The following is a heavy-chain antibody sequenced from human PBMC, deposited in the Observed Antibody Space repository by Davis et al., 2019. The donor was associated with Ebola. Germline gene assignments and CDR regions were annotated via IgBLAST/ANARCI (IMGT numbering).Heavy chain of an antibody. V-gene: IGHV1-69*13. CDR1: GGTFSSYG. D-gene: IGHD3-22*01. Sequence: SVKVSCKASGGTFSSYGISWVRQAPGQGLDWMGGIIPVFGIPKYAQKFQGRVTITADESTSTAYMELSSLRSEDTAVYYCAKDRYYDNNPVYYESECWGQGTLVTVSS. CDR3: AKDRYYDNNPVYYESEC. J-gene: IGHJ4*02. CDR2: IIPVFGIP.